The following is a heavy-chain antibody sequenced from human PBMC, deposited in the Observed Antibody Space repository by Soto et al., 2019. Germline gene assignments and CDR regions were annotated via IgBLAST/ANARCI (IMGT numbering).Heavy chain of an antibody. V-gene: IGHV5-51*01. CDR3: ARQGGEYNTMSDY. CDR2: IYPGDSDA. D-gene: IGHD3-10*01. J-gene: IGHJ4*02. Sequence: PGESLKISCKGSGYTFSKYWIGGVRQTPGKGLEWMGMIYPGDSDARYSPSFEGQVTFSVDKSINTAYLQWNSLKASDTAMYYCARQGGEYNTMSDYWGQGTLVTAPQ. CDR1: GYTFSKYW.